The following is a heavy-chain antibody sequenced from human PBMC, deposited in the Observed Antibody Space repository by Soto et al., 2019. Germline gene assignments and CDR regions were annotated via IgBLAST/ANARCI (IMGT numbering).Heavy chain of an antibody. CDR2: INPSGGST. CDR1: GYTFTSYY. CDR3: ARGIRLVIWYYSYGMDV. Sequence: ASVKVSCKDSGYTFTSYYMHWVRQDHGQGLEWMGIINPSGGSTSYAHKFQGRVTMTRDTSTITVYMYLSGLSSEETAVYYCARGIRLVIWYYSYGMDVLAQGTTVTVAS. J-gene: IGHJ6*02. D-gene: IGHD3-9*01. V-gene: IGHV1-46*01.